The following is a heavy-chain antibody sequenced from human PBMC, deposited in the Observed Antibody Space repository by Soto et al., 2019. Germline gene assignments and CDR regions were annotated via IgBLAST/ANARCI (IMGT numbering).Heavy chain of an antibody. CDR2: VHHSWGS. Sequence: QVQLQESGPGLVKPSETLSLSCTVSGGSISSYYWSWFRQSPGKRMEWIGYVHHSWGSSYNPSLPGRVAISLDTSKSQFSLKVTPVPATGTAVYYSARQGFGPLHGLVDVWGQGTTVTVSS. CDR3: ARQGFGPLHGLVDV. CDR1: GGSISSYY. D-gene: IGHD3-10*01. J-gene: IGHJ6*02. V-gene: IGHV4-59*08.